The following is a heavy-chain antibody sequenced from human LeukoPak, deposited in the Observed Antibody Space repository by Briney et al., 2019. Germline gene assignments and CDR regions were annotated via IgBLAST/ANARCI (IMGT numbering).Heavy chain of an antibody. J-gene: IGHJ4*02. CDR3: ARRVYGSGSYPYYFDY. D-gene: IGHD3-10*01. CDR1: GFTVSSNS. CDR2: ISSSGSTI. V-gene: IGHV3-11*01. Sequence: PGGSLRLSCTVSGFTVSSNSMSWVRQAPGKGLEWVSYISSSGSTIYYADSVKGRFTISRDNAKNSLYLQMNSLRAEDTALYHCARRVYGSGSYPYYFDYWGQGTLVTVSS.